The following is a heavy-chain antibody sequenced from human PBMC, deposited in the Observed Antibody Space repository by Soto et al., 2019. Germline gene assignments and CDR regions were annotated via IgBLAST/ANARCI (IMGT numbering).Heavy chain of an antibody. V-gene: IGHV3-23*01. J-gene: IGHJ4*02. Sequence: GGSLRLSCAASGFTFSSYATNWVRQAPGKGLEWVSVISGSGDSTYYADSVKGRFTISRDNSKNTLYLQMNSLRAEDTAVYYCASRSSGWYFDYWGQGTLVTVSS. CDR1: GFTFSSYA. D-gene: IGHD6-19*01. CDR3: ASRSSGWYFDY. CDR2: ISGSGDST.